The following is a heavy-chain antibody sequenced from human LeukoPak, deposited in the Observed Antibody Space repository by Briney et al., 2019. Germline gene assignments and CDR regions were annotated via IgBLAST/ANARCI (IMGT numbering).Heavy chain of an antibody. CDR1: GYTFTSYA. Sequence: GASVKVSCKASGYTFTSYAMHWVRQAPGQRLEWMGWINAGNGNTKYSQKFQGRVTITRDTSASTAYMELSSLRSEDTAVYYRARELGGSLEDYWGQGTLVTVSS. CDR2: INAGNGNT. V-gene: IGHV1-3*01. J-gene: IGHJ4*02. D-gene: IGHD3-3*01. CDR3: ARELGGSLEDY.